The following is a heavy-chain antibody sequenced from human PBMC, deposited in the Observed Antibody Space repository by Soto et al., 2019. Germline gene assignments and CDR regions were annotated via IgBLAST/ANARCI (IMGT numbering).Heavy chain of an antibody. CDR3: ARRPISWRAFDN. D-gene: IGHD6-13*01. V-gene: IGHV4-39*01. Sequence: SETLSLTCSVSGGSITSSGSYWGWIRQPPGKGLQWIGRVSYTGNTYYNPALRCRATMSRDTAKTQFSREGTSVPASDTAVYYCARRPISWRAFDNWGQGTLVTVSS. CDR1: GGSITSSGSY. J-gene: IGHJ3*02. CDR2: VSYTGNT.